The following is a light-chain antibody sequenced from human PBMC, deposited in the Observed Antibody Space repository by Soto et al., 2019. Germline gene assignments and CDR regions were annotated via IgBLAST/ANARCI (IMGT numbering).Light chain of an antibody. Sequence: AIQMTQSPSSLSASVGDRVTITCRASQGIRHYLGWYQQKPGKAPKLLIYAASSLQSGVPSRFSGSGSRTDFTLTISSLQPEDFATYVCLQDYNYPLTFGGGTKVEIK. V-gene: IGKV1-6*01. CDR3: LQDYNYPLT. CDR1: QGIRHY. J-gene: IGKJ4*01. CDR2: AAS.